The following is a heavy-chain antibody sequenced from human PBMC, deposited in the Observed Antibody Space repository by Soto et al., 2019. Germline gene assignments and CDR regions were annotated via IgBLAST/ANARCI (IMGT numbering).Heavy chain of an antibody. J-gene: IGHJ6*03. D-gene: IGHD5-18*01. CDR3: AEVFGDTDYYYYYMEV. V-gene: IGHV3-23*01. CDR2: ISGSGGST. Sequence: SLRLSCSASLFTFSSYARSLVLHSPVRWLEWVSAISGSGGSTYYADSVKGRFTISRDNSKNTLYLQMNSLRAEDTAVYYCAEVFGDTDYYYYYMEVWGKGTTVTVSS. CDR1: LFTFSSYA.